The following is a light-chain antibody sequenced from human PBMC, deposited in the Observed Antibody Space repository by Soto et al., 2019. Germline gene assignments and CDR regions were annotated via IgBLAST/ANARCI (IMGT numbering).Light chain of an antibody. V-gene: IGKV3-20*01. CDR3: QQYGSSPFT. CDR2: GAS. CDR1: QSVSSSY. Sequence: EIVLTQSPGTLSLSPGERATLSCRASQSVSSSYLAWYQQKPGQTPRLLFYGASSRATGIPDRFSGSGSGTDFTLTISRLEPEDFAVYYCQQYGSSPFTFAPGTKGDIK. J-gene: IGKJ3*01.